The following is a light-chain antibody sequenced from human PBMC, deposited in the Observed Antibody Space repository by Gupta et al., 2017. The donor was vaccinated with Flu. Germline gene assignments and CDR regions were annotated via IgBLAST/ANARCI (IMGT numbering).Light chain of an antibody. CDR2: GAS. V-gene: IGKV3-15*01. CDR3: QQYNNWPRT. Sequence: EIVMTQSPATLSVSPGERATLSCRSSQSVSSNLAWYQQKPGQAPRLLIYGASTSATGIPARFSGSWSGTEFTIILSSLQSEDFAVYYCQQYNNWPRTFGQGTKVEIK. J-gene: IGKJ1*01. CDR1: QSVSSN.